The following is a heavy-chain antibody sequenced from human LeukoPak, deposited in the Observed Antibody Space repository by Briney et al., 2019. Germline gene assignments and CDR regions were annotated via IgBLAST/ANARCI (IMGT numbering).Heavy chain of an antibody. CDR2: INPSGGST. J-gene: IGHJ5*02. CDR1: GYTFTSYF. V-gene: IGHV1-46*01. CDR3: ARPAQYYDFWSGYYTGIFIDNWFDP. D-gene: IGHD3-3*01. Sequence: ASVKVSCKASGYTFTSYFIHWVRQAPGQGLEWMGIINPSGGSTSYAQKFQGRVTMTRDTSISTAYMELSRLRSDDTAVYYCARPAQYYDFWSGYYTGIFIDNWFDPWGQGTLVTVSS.